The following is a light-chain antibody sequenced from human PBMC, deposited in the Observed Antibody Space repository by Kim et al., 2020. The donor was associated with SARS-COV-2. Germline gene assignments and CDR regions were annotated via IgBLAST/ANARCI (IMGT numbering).Light chain of an antibody. V-gene: IGKV1-33*01. CDR3: HQYDNLILYT. CDR1: QDISTY. CDR2: DAS. Sequence: DIQMTQSPSSLSASVGDRVTITCQASQDISTYLNWYQQKPGKAPKLLIYDASNLETGVPSRFSGSGSGTDFTFTISSLQPEDIATYNSHQYDNLILYTFGQGTKLEIK. J-gene: IGKJ2*01.